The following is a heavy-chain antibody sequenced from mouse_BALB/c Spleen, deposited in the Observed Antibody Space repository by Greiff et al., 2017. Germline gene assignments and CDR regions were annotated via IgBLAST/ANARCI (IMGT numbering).Heavy chain of an antibody. V-gene: IGHV14-3*02. CDR3: ARHGNYNWYFDV. Sequence: VQLKESGAELVKPGASVKLSCTASGFNIKDTYMHWVKQRPEQGLEWIGRIDPANGNTKYDPKFQGKATITADTSSNTAYLQLSSLTSEDTAVYYCARHGNYNWYFDVWGAGTTVTVSS. CDR1: GFNIKDTY. J-gene: IGHJ1*01. CDR2: IDPANGNT. D-gene: IGHD2-1*01.